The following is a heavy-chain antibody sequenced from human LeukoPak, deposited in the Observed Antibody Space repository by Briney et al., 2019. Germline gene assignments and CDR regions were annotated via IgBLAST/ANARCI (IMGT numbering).Heavy chain of an antibody. CDR1: GVSLSGFY. Sequence: PSETLSLTCGVYGVSLSGFYWTWIRQPPGKGLEWIGEVNHIGSANYNPSLKSRVTISVDTSNNQFSLRLSSVTAADTAVYYCARGPNYQSLYNTYYFMNLWGTGTTVIVSS. D-gene: IGHD4/OR15-4a*01. V-gene: IGHV4-34*01. J-gene: IGHJ6*03. CDR2: VNHIGSA. CDR3: ARGPNYQSLYNTYYFMNL.